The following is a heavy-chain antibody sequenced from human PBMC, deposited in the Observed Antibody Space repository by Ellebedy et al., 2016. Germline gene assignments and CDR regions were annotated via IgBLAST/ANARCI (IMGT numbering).Heavy chain of an antibody. CDR3: RQGHYADY. V-gene: IGHV3-23*01. CDR2: ISANGDKR. D-gene: IGHD2-2*01. J-gene: IGHJ4*02. CDR1: GFTFRNFF. Sequence: GGSLRLSXVASGFTFRNFFMSWVRQAPGKGLEWVATISANGDKRDLADSVQGRFTISRDNFRNTLHLQMNNLRGEDTAVYYCRQGHYADYWGQGTLVTVSS.